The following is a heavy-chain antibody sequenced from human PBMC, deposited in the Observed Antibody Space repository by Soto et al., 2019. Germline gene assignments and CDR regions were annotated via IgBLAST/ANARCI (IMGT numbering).Heavy chain of an antibody. V-gene: IGHV1-8*01. D-gene: IGHD6-19*01. CDR1: GYTFTSYD. CDR2: MSPNSGNT. J-gene: IGHJ4*02. Sequence: ASVKVSCKASGYTFTSYDINWVRQATGQGLEWMGWMSPNSGNTGYARKFQGRVTMTRNTSIATAYMGLSSLRSDDTAVYYCARGPPNGWVDYWGQGTLVTVSS. CDR3: ARGPPNGWVDY.